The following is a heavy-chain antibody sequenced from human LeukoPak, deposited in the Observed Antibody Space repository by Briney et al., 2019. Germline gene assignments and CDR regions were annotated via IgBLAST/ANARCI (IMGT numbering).Heavy chain of an antibody. D-gene: IGHD3-3*01. Sequence: ASVKVSCKAAGYTFSSYAMHWIRQAPGQRLEWMGWINAGNGDTKYSQKFQDRLTITRDTSASTAYMELSSLRAEDTAVYYCATDRGWRTSGYYLYYFESWGQGTLVTVSS. J-gene: IGHJ4*02. CDR1: GYTFSSYA. V-gene: IGHV1-3*01. CDR2: INAGNGDT. CDR3: ATDRGWRTSGYYLYYFES.